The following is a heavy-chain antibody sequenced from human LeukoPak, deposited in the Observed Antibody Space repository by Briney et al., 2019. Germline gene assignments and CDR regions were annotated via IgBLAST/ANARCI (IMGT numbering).Heavy chain of an antibody. J-gene: IGHJ5*02. CDR3: ARDWGRLLDP. CDR1: GFTFSSYG. Sequence: GRSLRLSCAASGFTFSSYGMHWVRQAPGKGLEWVAVVYYDGSNKYYADSVKGRFTISRDNSKNTLYLQMNSLRAEDTAVYYCARDWGRLLDPWGQGTLVTVSS. D-gene: IGHD3-16*01. CDR2: VYYDGSNK. V-gene: IGHV3-33*01.